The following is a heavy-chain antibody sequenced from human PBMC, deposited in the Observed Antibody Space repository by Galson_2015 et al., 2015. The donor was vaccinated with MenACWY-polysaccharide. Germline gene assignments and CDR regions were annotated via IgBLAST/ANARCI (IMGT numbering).Heavy chain of an antibody. V-gene: IGHV3-11*01. CDR1: GFSLGAWY. J-gene: IGHJ6*02. CDR2: ISKSGDSI. CDR3: ARGHYGLDV. Sequence: SLRLSCAASGFSLGAWYMSWIRQAPGKGLEWLSYISKSGDSIYYADSVKGRFTISRDSARNSLYLQVNSLEAEDTAIYYCARGHYGLDVWGHGTTVPVSS.